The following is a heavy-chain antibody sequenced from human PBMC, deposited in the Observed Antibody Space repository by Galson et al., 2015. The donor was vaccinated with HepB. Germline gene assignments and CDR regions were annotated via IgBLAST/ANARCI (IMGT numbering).Heavy chain of an antibody. CDR1: GFTFNFFT. D-gene: IGHD3-10*01. V-gene: IGHV3-30-3*01. CDR3: ARTEFTYGPVDY. CDR2: VSSDGSNE. J-gene: IGHJ4*02. Sequence: SLRLSCAASGFTFNFFTMHWVRQAPGKGLQWVAAVSSDGSNEKYADSVKGRFTISRDNPKNTLYLQMNSLRFEDTAVFYCARTEFTYGPVDYWGQGTLVTVSS.